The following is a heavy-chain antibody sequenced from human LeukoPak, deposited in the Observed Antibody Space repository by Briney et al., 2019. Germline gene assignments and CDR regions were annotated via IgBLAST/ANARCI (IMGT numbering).Heavy chain of an antibody. CDR3: AKDSPSVVTGINDF. D-gene: IGHD2-21*02. J-gene: IGHJ4*02. CDR2: ISGSGRST. Sequence: GGSLRLSCAASGFTFSSYEMNWVRQAPGKGLEWVSGISGSGRSTYYADSVKGRFTISRDNSQNTLYLQMYSLRVEDTAVYYCAKDSPSVVTGINDFWGQGTLVTVSS. V-gene: IGHV3-23*01. CDR1: GFTFSSYE.